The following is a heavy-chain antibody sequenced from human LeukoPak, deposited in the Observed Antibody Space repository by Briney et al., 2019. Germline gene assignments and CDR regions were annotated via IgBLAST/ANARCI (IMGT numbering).Heavy chain of an antibody. Sequence: GGSLRLSCTASGFTFVDYVLSWFRQAPGKGLEWLGFIRSKNQGGTTEYAASVKGRFTISRDNSKNTLYLQMNSLRPEDTAVDYCARGPGCYGDCYPGQVSHYYYGMDVWGQGTTVTVSS. CDR3: ARGPGCYGDCYPGQVSHYYYGMDV. V-gene: IGHV3-49*03. CDR2: IRSKNQGGTT. D-gene: IGHD2-21*02. CDR1: GFTFVDYV. J-gene: IGHJ6*02.